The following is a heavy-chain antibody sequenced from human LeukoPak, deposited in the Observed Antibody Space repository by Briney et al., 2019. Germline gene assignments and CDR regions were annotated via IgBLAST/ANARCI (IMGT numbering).Heavy chain of an antibody. CDR3: XXXXGYSYGPHHAFDI. J-gene: IGHJ3*02. CDR2: ISSSSSYI. Sequence: PGGSLRLSCAASGFTFSSYSMNWVRQAPGKGLEWVSSISSSSSYIYYADSVKGRFTISRDNAKNPLYLQMNSLRAEDTAVYYXXXXXGYSYGPHHAFDIWGQGTMVTVSS. CDR1: GFTFSSYS. V-gene: IGHV3-21*01. D-gene: IGHD5-18*01.